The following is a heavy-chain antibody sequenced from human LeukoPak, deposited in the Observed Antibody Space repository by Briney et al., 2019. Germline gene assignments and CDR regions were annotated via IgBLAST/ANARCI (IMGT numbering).Heavy chain of an antibody. Sequence: PSETLSLTCTVSGGSISSYYWSWIRQPPGKGLEWIGYIYYSGSTNYNPSLKSRVTISVDTSKNQFSLKLSSVTAADTAVYYCARGPRGIAAAGTGFDYWGQGTLVTVSS. J-gene: IGHJ4*02. CDR3: ARGPRGIAAAGTGFDY. CDR1: GGSISSYY. D-gene: IGHD6-13*01. CDR2: IYYSGST. V-gene: IGHV4-59*12.